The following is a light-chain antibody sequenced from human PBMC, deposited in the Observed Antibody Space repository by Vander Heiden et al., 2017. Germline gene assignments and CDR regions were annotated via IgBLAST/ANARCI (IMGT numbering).Light chain of an antibody. J-gene: IGKJ1*01. V-gene: IGKV4-1*01. CDR3: QQYDNTPRT. Sequence: DIVMTQSPDSLAVSLGERATINCKSSQSVLYTSNNKNYLAWYQQKPGQPPKLLLYWASTRESGVPDRFSGSGSGTDFTLTISSLQAEDVAVYYCQQYDNTPRTFGQGTKVEIK. CDR1: QSVLYTSNNKNY. CDR2: WAS.